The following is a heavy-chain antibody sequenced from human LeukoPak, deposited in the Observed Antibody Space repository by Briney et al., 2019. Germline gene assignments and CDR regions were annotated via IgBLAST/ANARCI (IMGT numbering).Heavy chain of an antibody. J-gene: IGHJ3*01. CDR3: ARARDTSGWYLDAFGV. V-gene: IGHV1-18*01. Sequence: ASVKVSCKASGYTFNRYGLSWVRQAPGQGLEWVGWISTYNGNAHYAQKLQGRVTMTMDTSTSTAYMELRSLRSDDTAVYYCARARDTSGWYLDAFGVWGQGTLVTVSS. D-gene: IGHD6-19*01. CDR2: ISTYNGNA. CDR1: GYTFNRYG.